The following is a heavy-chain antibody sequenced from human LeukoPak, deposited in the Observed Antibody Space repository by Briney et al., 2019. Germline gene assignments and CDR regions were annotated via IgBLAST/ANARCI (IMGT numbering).Heavy chain of an antibody. J-gene: IGHJ4*02. D-gene: IGHD6-6*01. Sequence: GGSLRLSCAASGFTFSDYRMNWVRQAPGKGLEWVSSISGTSTNIYYADSVKGRFTISRDNAKNSVYLQMNSLGAEDTAVYYCARDDPSMIAALHYWGQGTLVTVSS. CDR2: ISGTSTNI. V-gene: IGHV3-21*01. CDR3: ARDDPSMIAALHY. CDR1: GFTFSDYR.